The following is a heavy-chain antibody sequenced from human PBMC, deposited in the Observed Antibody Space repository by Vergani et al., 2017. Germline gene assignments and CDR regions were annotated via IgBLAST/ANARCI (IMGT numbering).Heavy chain of an antibody. V-gene: IGHV1-8*01. D-gene: IGHD6-13*01. CDR2: MNPNSGNT. CDR1: GYTFTSYD. J-gene: IGHJ5*02. CDR3: ARDTRDAAAGTLDP. Sequence: QVQLVQSGAEVKKPGASVQVSCKASGYTFTSYDINWVRQATGQGLEWMGWMNPNSGNTGYAQKFQGRVTMTRNTSISTAYMELRSLRSDDTAVYYCARDTRDAAAGTLDPWGQGTLVTVSS.